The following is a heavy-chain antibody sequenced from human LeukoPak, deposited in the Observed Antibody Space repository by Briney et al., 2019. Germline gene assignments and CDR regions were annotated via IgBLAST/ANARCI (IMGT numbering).Heavy chain of an antibody. V-gene: IGHV3-72*01. J-gene: IGHJ3*02. CDR3: ATTIFGVVDAFDI. CDR2: TINKANSYTT. D-gene: IGHD3-3*01. CDR1: GFTFSDHY. Sequence: GGSLRLSCAASGFTFSDHYMDWVRQAPGKGLEWVGRTINKANSYTTEYAASVKGRFTISRDDSKNSLYLQMNSLKTEDTAVYYCATTIFGVVDAFDIWGQGTMVTVSS.